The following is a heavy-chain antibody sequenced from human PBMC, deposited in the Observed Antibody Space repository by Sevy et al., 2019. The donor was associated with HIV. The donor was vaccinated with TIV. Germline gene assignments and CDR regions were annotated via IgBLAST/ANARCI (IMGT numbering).Heavy chain of an antibody. J-gene: IGHJ5*02. D-gene: IGHD6-19*01. CDR2: ISGSGGST. V-gene: IGHV3-23*01. CDR3: AKDRYSSGPIGWFDP. Sequence: GGSLRLSCAASGFTFSSYAMSWVRQAPGKGLEWVSAISGSGGSTYYADSVKGRFTISRDNSKNKLYLQMTSLRAEDTAVYYCAKDRYSSGPIGWFDPWGQGTLVTVSS. CDR1: GFTFSSYA.